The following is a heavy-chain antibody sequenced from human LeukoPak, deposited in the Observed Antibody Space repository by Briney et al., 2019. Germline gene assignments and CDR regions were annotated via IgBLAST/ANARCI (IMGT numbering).Heavy chain of an antibody. CDR3: AKGGGYEAQYYYYYLDV. CDR1: GFTFSNYW. D-gene: IGHD5-12*01. J-gene: IGHJ6*03. V-gene: IGHV3-7*01. Sequence: PGGSLRLSCTDSGFTFSNYWMSWVRQAPGRGLEWVANIKYDGSEKYYVDSVKGRFTISRDNSKNTLYLQMKSLRAEDTAVYYCAKGGGYEAQYYYYYLDVWGKGTTVTISS. CDR2: IKYDGSEK.